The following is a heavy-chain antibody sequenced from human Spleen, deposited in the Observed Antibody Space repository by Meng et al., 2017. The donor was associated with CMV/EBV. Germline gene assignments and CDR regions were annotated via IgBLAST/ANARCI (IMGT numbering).Heavy chain of an antibody. CDR1: GFTFSDHY. D-gene: IGHD5-18*01. CDR2: ISGSGDST. CDR3: ARKTTAMVTYYYYYGMDV. J-gene: IGHJ6*02. V-gene: IGHV3-23*01. Sequence: GGSLRLSCAASGFTFSDHYMDWVRQAPGKGLEWVSGISGSGDSTYYADSVKGRFTISRDNSKNTLYLQLNSLRAEDTAVYYCARKTTAMVTYYYYYGMDVWGQGTTVTVSS.